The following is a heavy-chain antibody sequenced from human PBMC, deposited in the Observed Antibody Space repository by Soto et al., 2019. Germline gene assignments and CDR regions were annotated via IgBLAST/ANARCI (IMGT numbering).Heavy chain of an antibody. Sequence: ASVKVSCKASGYTFSSYGITWVRQAPGQGLEWMGWIGAYNGNTNYAQKLQGRLTMTTDTSTSTAYMELRSLRSDDTAVYYCARGYTQSTVTPIRYWGQGTLVTVSS. CDR3: ARGYTQSTVTPIRY. D-gene: IGHD4-17*01. CDR1: GYTFSSYG. J-gene: IGHJ4*02. V-gene: IGHV1-18*01. CDR2: IGAYNGNT.